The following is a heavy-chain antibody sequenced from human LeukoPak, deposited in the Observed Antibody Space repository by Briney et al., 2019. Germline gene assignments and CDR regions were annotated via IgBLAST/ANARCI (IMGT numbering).Heavy chain of an antibody. CDR1: GFTFSSYS. CDR2: ISSSSSTI. V-gene: IGHV3-48*01. Sequence: PGGSLRLSCAASGFTFSSYSMNWVRQAPGKGLEWVSYISSSSSTIYYADSVKGRFTISRDNSKNTLYLQMNSLRAEDTAVYYCAKPPALDYYMDVWGKGTTVTVSS. J-gene: IGHJ6*03. CDR3: AKPPALDYYMDV.